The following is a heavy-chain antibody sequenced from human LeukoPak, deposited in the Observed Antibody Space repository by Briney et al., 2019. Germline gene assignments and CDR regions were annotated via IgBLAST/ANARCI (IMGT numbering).Heavy chain of an antibody. CDR1: GFSFSTYW. CDR3: ARDRLNYYDSSGYSPLGY. Sequence: PGGSLRLSCEVSGFSFSTYWMTWVRQAPGKGLEWVANINQHGSETYYVDSVKGRFIISRDNAKNSLFLQMDSLTGEDTAVYYCARDRLNYYDSSGYSPLGYWGQGTLVTVSS. J-gene: IGHJ4*02. D-gene: IGHD3-22*01. V-gene: IGHV3-7*01. CDR2: INQHGSET.